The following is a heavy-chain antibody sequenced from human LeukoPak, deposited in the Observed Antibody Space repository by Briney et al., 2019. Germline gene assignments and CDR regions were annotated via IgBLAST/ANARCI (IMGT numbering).Heavy chain of an antibody. D-gene: IGHD3-10*02. CDR1: GFTFNTYE. J-gene: IGHJ6*04. V-gene: IGHV3-48*03. CDR2: ISSSGSTI. Sequence: VGPLRVSCATSGFTFNTYEMNWVRQAPGKGLYYVSYISSSGSTIYYADSVKGRFTISRDNAKNSLYLQMNSLRAEDTAVYYCAELGITMIGGVWGKGTTVTISS. CDR3: AELGITMIGGV.